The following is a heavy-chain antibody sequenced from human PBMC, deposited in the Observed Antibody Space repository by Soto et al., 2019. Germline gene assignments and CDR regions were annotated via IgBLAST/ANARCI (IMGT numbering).Heavy chain of an antibody. V-gene: IGHV3-23*01. Sequence: GESLKISCAASGFTFGSYAMGWVRQAPGKGLEWVSGISSRGDYKFYIGSVRGRFTISRDNSNGLLYLQMTDLRADDTAIYYCAKYTRTQHLGESWGQGTLVTVSS. CDR3: AKYTRTQHLGES. CDR2: ISSRGDYK. D-gene: IGHD1-26*01. J-gene: IGHJ4*01. CDR1: GFTFGSYA.